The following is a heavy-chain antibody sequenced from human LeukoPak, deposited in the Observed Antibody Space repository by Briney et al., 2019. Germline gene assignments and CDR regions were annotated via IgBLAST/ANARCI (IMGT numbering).Heavy chain of an antibody. CDR2: IYYSGST. J-gene: IGHJ5*02. CDR1: GGSISSGGYY. V-gene: IGHV4-31*03. Sequence: SETLSLTCTVSGGSISSGGYYWSWIRQHPGKGLEWIGYIYYSGSTYYNPSLKSRVTISDDTSKNRFSLRLSSVTAADTAVYYCARDSGDSFDPWGQGTLVTVSS. CDR3: ARDSGDSFDP. D-gene: IGHD3-10*01.